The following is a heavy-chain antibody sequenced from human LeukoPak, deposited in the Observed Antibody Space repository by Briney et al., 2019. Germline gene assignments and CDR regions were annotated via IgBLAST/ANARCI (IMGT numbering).Heavy chain of an antibody. V-gene: IGHV3-48*04. CDR2: ITRSSTTI. CDR1: GFNFSIYS. CDR3: ARSRRTTVTKFDP. D-gene: IGHD4-17*01. Sequence: GGSLRLSCAASGFNFSIYSMNWVRQAPGKGLEWVSYITRSSTTIYYADSVRGRFIISRDNAKTSVYLQMNSLRAEDTAVYYCARSRRTTVTKFDPWGQGTLVTVSS. J-gene: IGHJ5*02.